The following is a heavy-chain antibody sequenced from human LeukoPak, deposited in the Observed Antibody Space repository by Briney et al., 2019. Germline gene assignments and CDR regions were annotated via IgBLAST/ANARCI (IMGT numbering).Heavy chain of an antibody. V-gene: IGHV6-1*01. Sequence: SQTLSLTCAISGDSVSTNSATWTWLRQSPSRGLEWLGRTYYRSKWYNDYAVSMKSRITINPDTSKNQFSLQLNSVTPEDTAVYYCARSPSPYSSGWYFDYWGQGTLVTVSS. CDR3: ARSPSPYSSGWYFDY. D-gene: IGHD6-19*01. CDR2: TYYRSKWYN. CDR1: GDSVSTNSAT. J-gene: IGHJ4*02.